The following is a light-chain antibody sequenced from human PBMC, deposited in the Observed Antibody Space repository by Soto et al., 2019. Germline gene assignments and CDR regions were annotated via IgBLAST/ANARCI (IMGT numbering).Light chain of an antibody. CDR2: EAD. J-gene: IGLJ3*02. CDR3: QFFDNNNSEWV. CDR1: SGSVASNY. V-gene: IGLV6-57*03. Sequence: NFMLTQPHSVSESQGKPVTISSTRSSGSVASNYVQWYQRRPCSAPSLLIYEADQSSSGVPDRFSGSIDSASNSASLAVAGLKPEDEDDYYFQFFDNNNSEWVFGGGTKLTVL.